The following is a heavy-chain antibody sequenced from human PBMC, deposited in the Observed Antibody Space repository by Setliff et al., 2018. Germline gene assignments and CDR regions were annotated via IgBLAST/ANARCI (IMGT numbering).Heavy chain of an antibody. CDR1: DGSLSTYY. CDR3: ARGTTVVTSPFDY. V-gene: IGHV4-59*12. J-gene: IGHJ4*02. Sequence: SETLSLTCTVSDGSLSTYYWSWVRQPPGKGLEFIGYVYYSGSTYYNQSLKSRVTISVDTSKNQFSLKLSSVTAADTAVYYCARGTTVVTSPFDYWGQGTLVTVSS. CDR2: VYYSGST. D-gene: IGHD4-17*01.